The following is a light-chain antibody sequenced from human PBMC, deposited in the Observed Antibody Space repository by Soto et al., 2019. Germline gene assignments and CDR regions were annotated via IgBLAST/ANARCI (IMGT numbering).Light chain of an antibody. CDR1: SGFVGSFSL. V-gene: IGLV2-23*01. Sequence: QSVLAQPASVSGSPGQSITISCTGTSGFVGSFSLVSWYQQHPGKDPKVMISEGHRRPSGVPDRFSGYTSVNSAYLTISGLQADDEADYYCCLYIGETTYVFGPGTKVTV. CDR2: EGH. CDR3: CLYIGETTYV. J-gene: IGLJ1*01.